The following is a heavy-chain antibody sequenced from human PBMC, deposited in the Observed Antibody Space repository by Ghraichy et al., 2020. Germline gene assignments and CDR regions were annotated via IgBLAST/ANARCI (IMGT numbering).Heavy chain of an antibody. J-gene: IGHJ4*02. V-gene: IGHV3-72*01. CDR3: ARDRLGADYGALDY. Sequence: GGSLRLSCAASGFTFSDHYMDWVRQAPGKGLEWVGRTRNKANSYTTEYAASVKGRFTISRDDSKNSLYLQMNSLKTEDTAVYYCARDRLGADYGALDYWGQGTLVTVSA. CDR2: TRNKANSYTT. CDR1: GFTFSDHY. D-gene: IGHD4/OR15-4a*01.